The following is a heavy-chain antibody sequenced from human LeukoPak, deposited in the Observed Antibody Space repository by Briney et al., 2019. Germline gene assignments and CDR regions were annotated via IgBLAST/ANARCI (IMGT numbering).Heavy chain of an antibody. D-gene: IGHD1-26*01. V-gene: IGHV3-48*03. J-gene: IGHJ4*02. CDR2: ISSSGSTI. CDR1: GFTFNSYE. Sequence: PGGSLRLSCAASGFTFNSYEMDWVRQAPGKGLEWVSYISSSGSTIYYADSVKGRFTISRDNSKNTLYLQMNSLRAEDTAVYYCAKDESGSYDYWGQGTLVTVSS. CDR3: AKDESGSYDY.